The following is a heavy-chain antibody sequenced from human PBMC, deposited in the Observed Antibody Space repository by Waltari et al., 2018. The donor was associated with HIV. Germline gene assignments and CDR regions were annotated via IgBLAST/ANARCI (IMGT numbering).Heavy chain of an antibody. CDR3: ARDWDYFDIMDVFDI. V-gene: IGHV4-39*07. J-gene: IGHJ3*02. Sequence: QLQLQESGPGLVKASETLSLTCTVSGGSFSDTTFFWGWIRQPPGKALEWIGSIYNSGTTYYNPSRKSRATVSVDTSKNHFSLKLTSVTVADTAVYYCARDWDYFDIMDVFDIWGHGTMVTVSS. CDR2: IYNSGTT. D-gene: IGHD3-22*01. CDR1: GGSFSDTTFF.